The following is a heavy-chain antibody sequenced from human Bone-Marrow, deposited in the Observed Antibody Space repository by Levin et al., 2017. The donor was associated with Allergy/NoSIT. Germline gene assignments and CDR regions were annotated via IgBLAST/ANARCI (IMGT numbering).Heavy chain of an antibody. V-gene: IGHV4-4*07. D-gene: IGHD1-1*01. J-gene: IGHJ5*02. Sequence: SETLSLTCSVSGGSISGNYWSWIRQPAGKGLEWIGRIYSSGGTDYKPSLKSRLTMSVDTSKNQFSLKLSSVTDADTAVYYCAKDGVWNDFNNWFDPWGQGTLVTVSS. CDR1: GGSISGNY. CDR3: AKDGVWNDFNNWFDP. CDR2: IYSSGGT.